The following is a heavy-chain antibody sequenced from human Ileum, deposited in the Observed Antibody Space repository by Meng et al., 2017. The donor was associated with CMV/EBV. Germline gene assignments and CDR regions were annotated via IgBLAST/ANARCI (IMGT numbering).Heavy chain of an antibody. CDR2: INPSGGST. D-gene: IGHD6-13*01. CDR1: GYTFTSYY. CDR3: ARGSIAAAGRGYFQH. V-gene: IGHV1-46*01. J-gene: IGHJ1*01. Sequence: SGYTFTSYYMHWVRPAPGQGLEWLGIINPSGGSTSYAQKFQGRVTMTRDTSTSTVYMELSSLRSEDTAVYYCARGSIAAAGRGYFQHWGQGTLVTVSS.